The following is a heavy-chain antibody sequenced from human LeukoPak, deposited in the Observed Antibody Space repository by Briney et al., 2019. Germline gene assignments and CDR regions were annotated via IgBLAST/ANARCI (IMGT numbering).Heavy chain of an antibody. D-gene: IGHD3-10*01. V-gene: IGHV1-2*02. Sequence: EASVKVSCKASGYTFTGYYIHWVRQAPGQGLEWMGWIHPYSGGTQYVQNFQGRVTMTRDTSISTVYMELSRLRSDDTAVYFCARAEYYGSGSYTLYFDYWGQGTLVTVSS. CDR2: IHPYSGGT. CDR3: ARAEYYGSGSYTLYFDY. J-gene: IGHJ4*02. CDR1: GYTFTGYY.